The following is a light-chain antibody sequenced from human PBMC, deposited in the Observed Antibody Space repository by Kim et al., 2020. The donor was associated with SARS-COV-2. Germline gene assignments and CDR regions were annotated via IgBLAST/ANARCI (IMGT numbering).Light chain of an antibody. CDR2: QDS. CDR3: QAWDSSTWV. J-gene: IGLJ3*02. Sequence: VAPGQTASITCSGDKWGDKYACWYQQKPGPSPVLVIYQDSKRPSGIPERFSGSNSGNTATLTISGTQAMDEADYYCQAWDSSTWVFGGGTQLTVL. CDR1: KWGDKY. V-gene: IGLV3-1*01.